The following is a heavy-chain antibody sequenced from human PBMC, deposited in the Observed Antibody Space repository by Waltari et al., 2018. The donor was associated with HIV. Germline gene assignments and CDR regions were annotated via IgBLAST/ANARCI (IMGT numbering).Heavy chain of an antibody. J-gene: IGHJ3*02. V-gene: IGHV1-2*02. CDR1: GYTFNNY. D-gene: IGHD1-1*01. CDR3: ASLPNWNEGHAFDI. CDR2: FNADSGGT. Sequence: QVQLVQSGAEVKKPGAAVKVSCKASGYTFNNYIHWVRQAPGQGLEWMGYFNADSGGTKYAQKFQDRVTMTRDTSISTAYMELNRLTSDDTAVYYCASLPNWNEGHAFDIWGQGTMVIVS.